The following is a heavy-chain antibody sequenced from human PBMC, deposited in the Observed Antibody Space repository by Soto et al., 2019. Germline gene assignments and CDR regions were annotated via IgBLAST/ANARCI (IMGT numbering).Heavy chain of an antibody. CDR2: IIPILGTA. CDR3: ARVGDEAHFDY. J-gene: IGHJ4*02. CDR1: GGTFSSYA. Sequence: EASVKVSCKASGGTFSSYAISWVRQAPGQGLEWMGGIIPILGTANYAQKFQGRVTITADESTSTAYMELSSLRSEDTAVYYCARVGDEAHFDYWGQGTLVTVSS. D-gene: IGHD3-3*01. V-gene: IGHV1-69*13.